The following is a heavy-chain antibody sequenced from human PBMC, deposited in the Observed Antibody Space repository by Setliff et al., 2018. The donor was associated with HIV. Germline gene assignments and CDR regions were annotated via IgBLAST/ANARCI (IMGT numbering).Heavy chain of an antibody. Sequence: SVKVSCKASGCTFNNYAISWVRQAPGHGLEWVGGIIPLFGTTNYALKFQGRVTMTANESTNTAHMELSSLRSADTAMYYCATVFYYDSESFSLDYWGQGMLVTVSS. J-gene: IGHJ4*02. V-gene: IGHV1-69*13. CDR2: IIPLFGTT. D-gene: IGHD3-10*01. CDR3: ATVFYYDSESFSLDY. CDR1: GCTFNNYA.